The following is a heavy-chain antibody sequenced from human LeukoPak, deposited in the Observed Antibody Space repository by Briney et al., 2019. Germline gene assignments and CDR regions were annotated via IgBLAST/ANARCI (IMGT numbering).Heavy chain of an antibody. Sequence: PGGSLRLSCAASGFTFSRYAMSWVRQPPGKGLEWIGEINHSGSTNYNPSLKSRVTISVDTSKNQFSLKLSSVTAADTAVYYCARTTKRYYYGSRWFDPWGQGTLVTVSS. CDR2: INHSGST. CDR3: ARTTKRYYYGSRWFDP. J-gene: IGHJ5*02. V-gene: IGHV4-34*01. CDR1: GFTFSRYA. D-gene: IGHD3-10*01.